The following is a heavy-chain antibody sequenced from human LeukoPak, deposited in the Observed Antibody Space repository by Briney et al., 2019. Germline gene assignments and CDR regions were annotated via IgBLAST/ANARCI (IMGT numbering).Heavy chain of an antibody. Sequence: GASVKVSCKASGYTFTSYGISWVRQAPGQGLEWMGWISAYNGDTNYAQKLQGRVTMTTDTSTSTAYMELRSLRSDDTAVYYCARALTYYYASGTYYNVPFDYWGQGTLVTVSS. CDR1: GYTFTSYG. J-gene: IGHJ4*02. CDR3: ARALTYYYASGTYYNVPFDY. V-gene: IGHV1-18*01. CDR2: ISAYNGDT. D-gene: IGHD3-10*01.